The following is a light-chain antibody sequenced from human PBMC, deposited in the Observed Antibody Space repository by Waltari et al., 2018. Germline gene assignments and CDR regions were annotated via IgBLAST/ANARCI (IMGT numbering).Light chain of an antibody. Sequence: DIQMTQSPSSLSASVGDRVTITCRASQSISSYLNWYQQKPGKAPKLLIYAASSLQSGVPSRFSGSGSGTDFTLTTSSLQPEDFATYYCQQSYSTVWTFGQGTKLEIK. CDR1: QSISSY. J-gene: IGKJ2*01. CDR2: AAS. CDR3: QQSYSTVWT. V-gene: IGKV1-39*01.